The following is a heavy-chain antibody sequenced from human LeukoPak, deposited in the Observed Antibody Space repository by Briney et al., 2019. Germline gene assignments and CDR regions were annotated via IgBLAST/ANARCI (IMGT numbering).Heavy chain of an antibody. V-gene: IGHV3-7*01. CDR3: ARDVSGGTLDY. CDR2: IKQDGNKE. D-gene: IGHD3-16*01. Sequence: TGGSLRLSCAASGFTFSSYWMSWVRQAPGKGLEWVANIKQDGNKENHVDSVKGRFTISRDNAKNSLFLQMYSLRAEDTAVYYCARDVSGGTLDYWGQGTLVTVSS. J-gene: IGHJ4*02. CDR1: GFTFSSYW.